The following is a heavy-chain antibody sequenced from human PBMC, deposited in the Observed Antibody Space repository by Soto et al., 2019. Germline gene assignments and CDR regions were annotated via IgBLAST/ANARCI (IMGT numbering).Heavy chain of an antibody. Sequence: GGSLRLSCAASGFTFSSYAMSWVRQAPGKGLEWVSAISGSGGSTYYADSVKGRLTISRDNSKNTLYLQMNSLRAEDTAVYYCAKPLSARRSVYYYYYGMDVWGQGTTVTVSS. J-gene: IGHJ6*02. CDR3: AKPLSARRSVYYYYYGMDV. CDR1: GFTFSSYA. CDR2: ISGSGGST. V-gene: IGHV3-23*01. D-gene: IGHD6-6*01.